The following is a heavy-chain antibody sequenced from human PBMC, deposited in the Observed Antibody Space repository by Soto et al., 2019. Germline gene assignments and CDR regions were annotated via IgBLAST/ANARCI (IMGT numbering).Heavy chain of an antibody. CDR3: ARDSNGGGN. D-gene: IGHD7-27*01. J-gene: IGHJ4*02. Sequence: EVPLVESGGGLVQPGGSLRLSCAASGFTISNNYMNWVRQAPGKGLEWVSLIYSGGGTYYADSVKGRFTISRDSSKNTLYLQMNSLRVEDTAVYYCARDSNGGGNWGQGTLVTVSS. CDR2: IYSGGGT. V-gene: IGHV3-66*01. CDR1: GFTISNNY.